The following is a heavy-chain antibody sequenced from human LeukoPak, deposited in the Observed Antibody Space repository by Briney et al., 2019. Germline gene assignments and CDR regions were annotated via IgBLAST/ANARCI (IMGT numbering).Heavy chain of an antibody. V-gene: IGHV4-59*11. CDR1: GGSISSHY. CDR3: ARERTGTSDY. D-gene: IGHD1-7*01. Sequence: SETLPLTCTVSGGSISSHYWSWIRQPPGKGLEWIGYIYYSGSTNYNPSLKSRVTISVDTSKNQFSLKLSSVTAADTAVYYCARERTGTSDYWGQGTLVTVSS. J-gene: IGHJ4*02. CDR2: IYYSGST.